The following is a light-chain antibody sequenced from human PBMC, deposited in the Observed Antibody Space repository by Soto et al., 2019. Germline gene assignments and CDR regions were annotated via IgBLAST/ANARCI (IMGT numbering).Light chain of an antibody. J-gene: IGKJ1*01. CDR3: MQPLQMPWT. CDR2: LGS. CDR1: QSLLHSNGYNY. V-gene: IGKV2-28*01. Sequence: DIVMTPSPLSLPVTPGEPASISCRSSQSLLHSNGYNYLDWYLQKPGQSPQLLIYLGSNRASGVPDRFSGSGSATDFTLRISRGEADDVGIYYCMQPLQMPWTFGQGTKVDIK.